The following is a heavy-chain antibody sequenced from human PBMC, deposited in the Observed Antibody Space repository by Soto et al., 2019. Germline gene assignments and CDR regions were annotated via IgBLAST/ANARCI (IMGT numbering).Heavy chain of an antibody. CDR3: AKIGSSTWYTWAFDV. Sequence: GGSLGLSCTSSGFIFSDYWMNWVRQAPGKGLEWVANIKEDGSEKYYVDSVKGRFIVSRDNAKNSLYLQMNSLRAEDTAMYYCAKIGSSTWYTWAFDVWGQGTMVTVSS. CDR1: GFIFSDYW. J-gene: IGHJ3*01. V-gene: IGHV3-7*01. D-gene: IGHD6-13*01. CDR2: IKEDGSEK.